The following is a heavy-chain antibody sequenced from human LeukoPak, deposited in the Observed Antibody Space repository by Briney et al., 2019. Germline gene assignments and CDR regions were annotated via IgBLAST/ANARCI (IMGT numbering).Heavy chain of an antibody. J-gene: IGHJ4*02. V-gene: IGHV3-64D*06. Sequence: PGVSLRLSCSASGFTFNRSTMQWVRQAPGKGLDYVAAIGDDGRNTYYAPSVKGRFTISGDKSKNAFFLQLSSLTAEDTAVYYCAKDLSGSDSFDYWGQGTLVTVSS. CDR3: AKDLSGSDSFDY. D-gene: IGHD1-26*01. CDR2: IGDDGRNT. CDR1: GFTFNRST.